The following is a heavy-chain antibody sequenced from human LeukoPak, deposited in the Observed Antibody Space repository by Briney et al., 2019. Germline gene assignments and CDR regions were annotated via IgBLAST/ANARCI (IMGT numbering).Heavy chain of an antibody. D-gene: IGHD3-22*01. CDR1: GYTFTSHG. J-gene: IGHJ4*02. CDR2: VSGYNGNT. V-gene: IGHV1-18*01. Sequence: ASVKVSCKTSGYTFTSHGINWLRQAPGQGLEWMGWVSGYNGNTDYAQKFQGRVTMTTDRSTNTVYMELRSLRSDDTAVYYCARAAISKDGSGYFYWGQGTLVTVSS. CDR3: ARAAISKDGSGYFY.